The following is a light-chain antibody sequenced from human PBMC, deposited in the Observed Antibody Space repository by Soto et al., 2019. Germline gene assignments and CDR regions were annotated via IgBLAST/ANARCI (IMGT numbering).Light chain of an antibody. V-gene: IGKV3-15*01. CDR1: QSVSSN. Sequence: EIVMTQSPATLSVSPGEGATLSCRASQSVSSNLAWYQQKPGQAPRLLIYGASTRATGIPARFSGSGSGTEFTLTISSLQSEDFAVYYCQQDNNWPPLFTFGPGTKVDIK. CDR2: GAS. CDR3: QQDNNWPPLFT. J-gene: IGKJ3*01.